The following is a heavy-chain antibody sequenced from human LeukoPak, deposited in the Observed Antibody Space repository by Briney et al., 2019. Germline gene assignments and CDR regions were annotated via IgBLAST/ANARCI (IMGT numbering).Heavy chain of an antibody. CDR3: ARDLRITFGGANFDDY. D-gene: IGHD3-16*01. CDR2: IKQDGSEK. Sequence: ETLSLTCTVSGGSISSSSYYWGWVRQAPGKGLEWVANIKQDGSEKNYVDSVKGRFTISRDNAKNSLYLQMNSLRVEDTAVYYCARDLRITFGGANFDDYWGQGSLVTVSS. V-gene: IGHV3-7*04. CDR1: GGSISSSSYY. J-gene: IGHJ4*02.